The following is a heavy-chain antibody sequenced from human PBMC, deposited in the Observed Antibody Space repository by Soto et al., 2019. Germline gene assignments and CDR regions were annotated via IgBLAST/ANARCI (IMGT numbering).Heavy chain of an antibody. Sequence: SETLSLTCAVSGGSISSGGYSWSWIRQPPGKGLEWIGYIYHSGSTYYNPSLKSRVTISVDRSKNQFSLKLSSVTAADTAVYYCARGGVDYYDSSGYYFSPCYFDYWGQGTLVTAPQ. V-gene: IGHV4-30-2*01. J-gene: IGHJ4*02. CDR3: ARGGVDYYDSSGYYFSPCYFDY. CDR1: GGSISSGGYS. D-gene: IGHD3-22*01. CDR2: IYHSGST.